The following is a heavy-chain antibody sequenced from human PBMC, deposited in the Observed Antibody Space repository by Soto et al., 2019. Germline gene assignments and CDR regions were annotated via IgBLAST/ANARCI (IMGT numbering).Heavy chain of an antibody. V-gene: IGHV4-34*01. D-gene: IGHD3-10*01. CDR1: GGSFSGYY. CDR3: ARERGVLLWFGELFRFDP. Sequence: QVQLQQWGAGLLKPSETLSLTCAVYGGSFSGYYWSWIRQPPGKGLEWIGEINHSGSTNYNPSLKSRVTISVDTTKSQCSLKLSSVTAADTAVYYCARERGVLLWFGELFRFDPWGQGTLVTVSS. J-gene: IGHJ5*02. CDR2: INHSGST.